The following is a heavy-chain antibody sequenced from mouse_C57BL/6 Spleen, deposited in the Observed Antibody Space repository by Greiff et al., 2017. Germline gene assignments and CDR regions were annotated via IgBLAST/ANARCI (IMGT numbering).Heavy chain of an antibody. CDR3: ARKGGLGRAWFAY. Sequence: EVQLQQSGPELVKPGASVKISCKASGYTFTDYYMNWVKQSHGKSLEWIGDINPNNGGTSYNQKFKGKATLTVDKSSSTAYMELRSLTSEDSAVYYCARKGGLGRAWFAYWGHGTLVTVSA. CDR1: GYTFTDYY. J-gene: IGHJ3*01. V-gene: IGHV1-26*01. D-gene: IGHD4-1*01. CDR2: INPNNGGT.